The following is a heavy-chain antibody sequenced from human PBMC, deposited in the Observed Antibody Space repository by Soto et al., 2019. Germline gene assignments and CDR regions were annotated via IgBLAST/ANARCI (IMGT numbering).Heavy chain of an antibody. CDR3: AKDRPLPGIDGFGDY. D-gene: IGHD1-1*01. CDR2: INGPGGIT. J-gene: IGHJ4*02. CDR1: GFTFRTYA. V-gene: IGHV3-23*01. Sequence: TGGSLRLSCAASGFTFRTYAMSWVRQAPGKGLEWVSVINGPGGITFYADSVKGRFTISRDNSKSTLFLQMDSLRAEDTAVYYCAKDRPLPGIDGFGDYWGLGTLVTVSS.